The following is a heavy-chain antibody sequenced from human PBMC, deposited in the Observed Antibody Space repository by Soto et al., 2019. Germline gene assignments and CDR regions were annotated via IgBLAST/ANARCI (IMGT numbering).Heavy chain of an antibody. D-gene: IGHD6-6*01. J-gene: IGHJ4*02. CDR3: AKDLGIAARSSLFDN. Sequence: GGSLRLSCAASGFTFSSYAMSWVRQAPGKGLEWVSAISGVGGSTYYADSVKGRFTISRDNPQNTLYLQMNSLRAEDTAVYYCAKDLGIAARSSLFDNSGQGTLVTVSS. CDR2: ISGVGGST. CDR1: GFTFSSYA. V-gene: IGHV3-23*01.